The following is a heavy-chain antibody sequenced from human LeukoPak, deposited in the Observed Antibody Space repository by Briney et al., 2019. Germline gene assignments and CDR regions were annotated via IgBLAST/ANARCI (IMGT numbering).Heavy chain of an antibody. D-gene: IGHD3-22*01. J-gene: IGHJ5*02. Sequence: SETLSLTCAVYGGSYSGYYWSWIRQPPGKGLEWIGEINHSGSTNYNPSLKSRVTISVDTSKNQFSLKLSSVTAADTAVYYCARGIPMIVVYVRWFDPWGQGTLVTVSS. CDR2: INHSGST. CDR3: ARGIPMIVVYVRWFDP. CDR1: GGSYSGYY. V-gene: IGHV4-34*01.